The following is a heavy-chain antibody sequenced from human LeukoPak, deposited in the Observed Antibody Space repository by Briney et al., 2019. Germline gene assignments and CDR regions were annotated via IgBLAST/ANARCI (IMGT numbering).Heavy chain of an antibody. J-gene: IGHJ4*02. V-gene: IGHV3-23*01. D-gene: IGHD3-10*01. CDR1: GFTFSSYA. Sequence: PGGSLRLSCAASGFTFSSYAMSWVRQAPGKGLEWVAAISGSGGSTYYADSVKGRFTISRDNSKNTLYLQMNSLRAEDTAVYYCAKDGSMVRGVNLPLSFDYWGQGTLVTVSS. CDR2: ISGSGGST. CDR3: AKDGSMVRGVNLPLSFDY.